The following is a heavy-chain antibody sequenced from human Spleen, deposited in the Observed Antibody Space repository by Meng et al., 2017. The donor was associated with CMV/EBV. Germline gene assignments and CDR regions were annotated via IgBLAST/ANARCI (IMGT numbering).Heavy chain of an antibody. CDR2: ISAYNGNT. J-gene: IGHJ4*02. D-gene: IGHD2-2*01. Sequence: ASVKVSCKASGYTFTSYGISWVRQAPGQGLEWMGWISAYNGNTNYAQKLQGRVTMTTDTSTSTAYMELRSLRSDDTAVYYCARDSRHCSSTSCPTDYWGQGTLVTVS. CDR1: GYTFTSYG. V-gene: IGHV1-18*01. CDR3: ARDSRHCSSTSCPTDY.